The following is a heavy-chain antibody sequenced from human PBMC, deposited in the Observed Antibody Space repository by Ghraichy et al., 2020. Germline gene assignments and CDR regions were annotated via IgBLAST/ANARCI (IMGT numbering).Heavy chain of an antibody. V-gene: IGHV4-61*01. CDR2: IYYSGSA. Sequence: SETLSLTCTVSGGSVSSGSYYWSWIRQPPGKGLEWIGYIYYSGSANYNPSLKSRVTISVDTSNNQFSLKLSSVTAADTAVYYCARATLLHCSGGSCYSRYYYYYGMDVWGQGTTVTVSS. CDR3: ARATLLHCSGGSCYSRYYYYYGMDV. D-gene: IGHD2-15*01. CDR1: GGSVSSGSYY. J-gene: IGHJ6*02.